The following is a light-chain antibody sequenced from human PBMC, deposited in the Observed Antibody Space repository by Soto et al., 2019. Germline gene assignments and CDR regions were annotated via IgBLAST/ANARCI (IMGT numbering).Light chain of an antibody. CDR2: DAS. Sequence: EIVLTQSPATLSLSPGESATLSCRASQSISSNLAWYQQKPGQAPRLLIYDASKRATGIPDRFSGRRSGTDFTLTICSLDSEDFAVYYGQQRSNWPPLTFGGGTKVEI. CDR1: QSISSN. CDR3: QQRSNWPPLT. J-gene: IGKJ4*01. V-gene: IGKV3-11*01.